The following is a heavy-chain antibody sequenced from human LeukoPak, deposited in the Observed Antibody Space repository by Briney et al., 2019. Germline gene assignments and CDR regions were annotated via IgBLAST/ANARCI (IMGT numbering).Heavy chain of an antibody. CDR2: ISAYNGNT. D-gene: IGHD6-13*01. J-gene: IGHJ4*02. CDR1: GYTFTSYG. Sequence: ASVNVSCKASGYTFTSYGISWVRQAPGQGLEGMGWISAYNGNTNYAQKLQGRVTMTTDTSTSTAYMELRSLRSDDTAVYYCARVLAAAGSYGNWGQGTLVTVSS. CDR3: ARVLAAAGSYGN. V-gene: IGHV1-18*01.